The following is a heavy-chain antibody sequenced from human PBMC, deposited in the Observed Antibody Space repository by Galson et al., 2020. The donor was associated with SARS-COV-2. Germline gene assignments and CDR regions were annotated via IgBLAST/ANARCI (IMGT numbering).Heavy chain of an antibody. CDR3: ARLHYGEYAPEAFDI. Sequence: SETLSLTCAVSGDSISSGSYSWNWIRQPPGKGLDWIGYISHSGSTYYNPSLKSRVTISGDRSKNQFSLRLSSVTAADTAVYYCARLHYGEYAPEAFDIWGPGTRGTVAS. CDR1: GDSISSGSYS. D-gene: IGHD4-17*01. V-gene: IGHV4-30-2*01. CDR2: ISHSGST. J-gene: IGHJ3*02.